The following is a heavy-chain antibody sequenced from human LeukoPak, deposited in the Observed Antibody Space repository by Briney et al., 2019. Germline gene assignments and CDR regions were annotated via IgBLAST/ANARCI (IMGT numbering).Heavy chain of an antibody. CDR2: IYYSGST. CDR3: VRGGRDVVLY. J-gene: IGHJ4*02. CDR1: GGSISTSY. D-gene: IGHD2-8*01. V-gene: IGHV4-59*08. Sequence: SATLSLTCTLSGGSISTSYCSSIRQHPGKGLEWIGYIYYSGSTNYNPSLKSRVTISVGTSKYQFSLKLSSVTAADTAVYYCVRGGRDVVLYWGQGTLVTVSS.